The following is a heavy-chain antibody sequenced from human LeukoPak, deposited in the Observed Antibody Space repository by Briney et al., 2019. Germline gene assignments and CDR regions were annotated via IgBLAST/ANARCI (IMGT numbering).Heavy chain of an antibody. J-gene: IGHJ4*02. Sequence: SVQVSCKASGGTLSSYAISWVRQAPGQGLEWMGGIIPIFGTANYAQKFQGRVTITADESTSAAYMELSSLRSEDTAVYYCASGDSGWIYWGQGTLVTVSS. V-gene: IGHV1-69*01. D-gene: IGHD6-19*01. CDR2: IIPIFGTA. CDR1: GGTLSSYA. CDR3: ASGDSGWIY.